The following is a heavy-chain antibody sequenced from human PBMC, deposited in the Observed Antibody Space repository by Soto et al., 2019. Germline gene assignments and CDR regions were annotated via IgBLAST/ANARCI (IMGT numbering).Heavy chain of an antibody. J-gene: IGHJ4*02. D-gene: IGHD4-17*01. Sequence: QVQLQESGPGLVKPSETLSLTCTVSGGSISSYYWSWIRQPPGKGLEWIGYIYYSGSTNYNPSLKSRVTISVDTSKTQFSRKLSSVTAAHTAVYYCARDAFYGGDYFDYWGQGTLVTVSS. CDR1: GGSISSYY. CDR2: IYYSGST. CDR3: ARDAFYGGDYFDY. V-gene: IGHV4-59*01.